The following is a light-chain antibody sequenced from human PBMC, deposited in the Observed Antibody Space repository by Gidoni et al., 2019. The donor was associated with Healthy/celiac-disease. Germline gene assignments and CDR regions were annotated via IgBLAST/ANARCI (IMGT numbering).Light chain of an antibody. CDR2: AAS. Sequence: PTPRLAFVGDMATISCRASHSVSSYLAWYQQKPGKAPKLLIYAASSFASGIPARFSGSGSGTDFTLTISSLQPEDFATYYCQQSYSTPYTFGQGTKLEIK. V-gene: IGKV1-39*01. CDR3: QQSYSTPYT. J-gene: IGKJ2*01. CDR1: HSVSSY.